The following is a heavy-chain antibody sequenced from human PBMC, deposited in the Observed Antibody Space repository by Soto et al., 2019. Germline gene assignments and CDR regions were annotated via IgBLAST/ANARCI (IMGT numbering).Heavy chain of an antibody. CDR1: GFTFSSYA. J-gene: IGHJ4*02. CDR2: ISYDGSNK. V-gene: IGHV3-30-3*01. CDR3: AREDRDIVVVPAAILPDY. Sequence: PWGSLRLSCAASGFTFSSYAMHWVRQAPGKGLEWVAVISYDGSNKYYADSVKGRFTISRDNSKNTLYLQMNSLRAEDTAVYYCAREDRDIVVVPAAILPDYWGQGTLVTVSS. D-gene: IGHD2-2*02.